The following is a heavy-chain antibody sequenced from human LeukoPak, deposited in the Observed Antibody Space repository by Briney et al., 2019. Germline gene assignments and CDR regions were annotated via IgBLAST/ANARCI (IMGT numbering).Heavy chain of an antibody. CDR2: IKQDGSEK. D-gene: IGHD5-18*01. J-gene: IGHJ6*03. CDR1: GFTFSSYW. Sequence: PGGSLRLSCAASGFTFSSYWMSWVRQAPGKGLEWVANIKQDGSEKYYVDSVKGRFTISRDNAKNSLYLQMNSLRAEDTAVYYCARDAPDGYSYGYHYYYYMDVWGKGTTVTVSS. CDR3: ARDAPDGYSYGYHYYYYMDV. V-gene: IGHV3-7*01.